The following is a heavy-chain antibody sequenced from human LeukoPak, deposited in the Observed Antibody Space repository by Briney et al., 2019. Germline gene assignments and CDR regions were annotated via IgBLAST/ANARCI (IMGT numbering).Heavy chain of an antibody. V-gene: IGHV4-34*01. D-gene: IGHD4-4*01. Sequence: SETLSLTCAVYGGSFSGYYWSWIRQPPGKGLEWIGEINHSGSTNYNPSLKSRVTISVDTSKNQFSLKLSSVTAADTAVYYCARGLSTVTTDRRFDPWGQGTLVTVSS. CDR1: GGSFSGYY. J-gene: IGHJ5*02. CDR2: INHSGST. CDR3: ARGLSTVTTDRRFDP.